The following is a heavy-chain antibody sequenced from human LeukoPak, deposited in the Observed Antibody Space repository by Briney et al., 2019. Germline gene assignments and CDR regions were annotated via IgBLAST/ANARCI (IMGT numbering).Heavy chain of an antibody. J-gene: IGHJ2*01. CDR2: ISPSGNT. Sequence: SETLSLTCSVSSDSISTHSWSWIRQPDGKRLEWIGHISPSGNTNYNPSLKSRVTMSLDTSKNHFSLKLTSVTAADTAVYYCARRPYWYFDLWGRGTLVTVSS. CDR3: ARRPYWYFDL. V-gene: IGHV4-4*07. D-gene: IGHD6-6*01. CDR1: SDSISTHS.